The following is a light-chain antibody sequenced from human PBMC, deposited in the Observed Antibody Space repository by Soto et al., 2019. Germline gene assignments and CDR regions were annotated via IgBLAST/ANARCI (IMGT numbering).Light chain of an antibody. CDR2: ATS. Sequence: DIQMTQSPSSLSASVGDRVTITCRASQTITNYLNWYQQKPGKAPNLLIYATSSLQSGVQSRFSGSASGTEFTLTISSLQPEDFAIYFCQQSYRIPRTFGQGTKVEIK. V-gene: IGKV1-39*01. CDR1: QTITNY. J-gene: IGKJ1*01. CDR3: QQSYRIPRT.